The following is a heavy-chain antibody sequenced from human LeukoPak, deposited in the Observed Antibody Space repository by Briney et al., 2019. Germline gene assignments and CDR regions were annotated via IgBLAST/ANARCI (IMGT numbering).Heavy chain of an antibody. CDR1: GLTFSNYN. Sequence: GGSLRLSCVASGLTFSNYNMHWVRQAPGKGLEWVAVIWHDGNYKYYVDSVKGRFTISRDNSKNTLYLQMNSLRAEDTAVYYCAREDRSFDYWGQGTLVTVSS. J-gene: IGHJ4*02. CDR2: IWHDGNYK. V-gene: IGHV3-33*01. CDR3: AREDRSFDY. D-gene: IGHD2-15*01.